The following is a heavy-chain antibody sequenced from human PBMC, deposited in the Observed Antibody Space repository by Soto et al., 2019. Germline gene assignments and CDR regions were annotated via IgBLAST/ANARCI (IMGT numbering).Heavy chain of an antibody. J-gene: IGHJ5*02. Sequence: SETLSLTCKVSGDSITSPPYYWGWILPPPGKGLEWIGSIYYSSSTYYNPSLKSRVTISVDTSKNQFSLKLSAVTAADKAVYYCARLTGIAVAGKTANWFDPWGQGTLVTVSS. V-gene: IGHV4-39*01. D-gene: IGHD6-19*01. CDR2: IYYSSST. CDR3: ARLTGIAVAGKTANWFDP. CDR1: GDSITSPPYY.